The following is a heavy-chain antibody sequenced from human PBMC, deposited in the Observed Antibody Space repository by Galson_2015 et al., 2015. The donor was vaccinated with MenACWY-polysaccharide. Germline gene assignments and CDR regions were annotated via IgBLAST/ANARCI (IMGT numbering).Heavy chain of an antibody. CDR2: IKSDGSTT. V-gene: IGHV3-74*01. Sequence: SLRLSCAASGFTFSNYWMHWVRQAPGEGLVWVSRIKSDGSTTNNADSVKGRFTISRDNAKNTLYLEMNSLRAEDTAVYYCANSSTDGMREDWGQGDWVTASS. J-gene: IGHJ4*02. CDR1: GFTFSNYW. CDR3: ANSSTDGMRED.